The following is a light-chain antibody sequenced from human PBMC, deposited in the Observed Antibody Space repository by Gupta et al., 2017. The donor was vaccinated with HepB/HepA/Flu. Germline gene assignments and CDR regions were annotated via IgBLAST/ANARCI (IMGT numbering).Light chain of an antibody. CDR2: EVS. V-gene: IGLV2-23*02. J-gene: IGLJ2*01. CDR1: SSDVGSYNL. CDR3: CSYAGSSTFEGVV. Sequence: SALPQPASVSGSPGPSIPIPCTGTSSDVGSYNLVSWYQQHPGKAPKLMIYEVSKRPSGVSNRFSGSKSGNTASLTISGLQAEDEADYYCCSYAGSSTFEGVVFGGGTKLTVL.